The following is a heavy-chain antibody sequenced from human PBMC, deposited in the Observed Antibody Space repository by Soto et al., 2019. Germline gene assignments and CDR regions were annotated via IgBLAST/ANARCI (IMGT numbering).Heavy chain of an antibody. J-gene: IGHJ4*02. V-gene: IGHV3-13*01. D-gene: IGHD6-19*01. Sequence: YDFHWVRQATGKGLEWVSAIGVGGDTYYAASVKGRFTISRGNAKNSFYLQINSLRAGDTAVYYCAREIWDSHSSGWSIENWGRGARATVSS. CDR1: YD. CDR2: IGVGGDT. CDR3: AREIWDSHSSGWSIEN.